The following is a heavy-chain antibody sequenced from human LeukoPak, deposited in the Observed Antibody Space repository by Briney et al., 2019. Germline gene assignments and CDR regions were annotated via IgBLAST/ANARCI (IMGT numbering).Heavy chain of an antibody. CDR2: IKSKTDGGTT. Sequence: GGSLRLSCAASGFTFSDYYMSWIRQAPGKGLEWVGRIKSKTDGGTTDYAAPVKGRFTISRDDSKNTLYLQMNSLKTEDTAVYYCTTLGDYGDYDGYWGQGTLVTVSS. V-gene: IGHV3-15*01. D-gene: IGHD4-17*01. J-gene: IGHJ4*02. CDR1: GFTFSDYY. CDR3: TTLGDYGDYDGY.